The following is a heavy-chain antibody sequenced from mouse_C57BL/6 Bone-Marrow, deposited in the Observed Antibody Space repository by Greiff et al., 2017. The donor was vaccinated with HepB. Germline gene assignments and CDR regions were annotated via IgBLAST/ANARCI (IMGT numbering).Heavy chain of an antibody. CDR3: ARSGYYYGSSYGWYFDV. J-gene: IGHJ1*03. CDR1: GYTFTGYW. Sequence: QVQLKQSGAELMKPGASVKLSCKATGYTFTGYWIEWVKQRPGHGLEWIGEILPGSGSTNYNEKFKGKATFTADTSSNTAYMQLSSLTTEDSAIYYCARSGYYYGSSYGWYFDVWGTGTTVTVSS. D-gene: IGHD1-1*01. V-gene: IGHV1-9*01. CDR2: ILPGSGST.